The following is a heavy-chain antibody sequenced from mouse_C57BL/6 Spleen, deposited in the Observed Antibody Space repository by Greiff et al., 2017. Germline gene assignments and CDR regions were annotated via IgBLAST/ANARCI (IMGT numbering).Heavy chain of an antibody. CDR1: GYSFTGYF. D-gene: IGHD3-1*01. CDR2: INPYNGDT. CDR3: ARGRGLGYAMDY. Sequence: VHVKQSGPELVKPGDSVKISCKASGYSFTGYFMNWVMQSHGKSLEWIGRINPYNGDTFYNQKFKGKATLTVDKSSSTAHMELRSLTSEDSAVYYCARGRGLGYAMDYWGQGTSVTVSS. V-gene: IGHV1-20*01. J-gene: IGHJ4*01.